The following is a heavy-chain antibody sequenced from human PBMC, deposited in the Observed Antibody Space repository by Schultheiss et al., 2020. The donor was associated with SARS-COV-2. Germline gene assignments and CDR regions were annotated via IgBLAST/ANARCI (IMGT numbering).Heavy chain of an antibody. J-gene: IGHJ4*02. CDR1: GGSISSGGYY. CDR3: ARYSDSDLSLDF. Sequence: SQTLSLTCTVSGGSISSGGYYWSWIRQHPGKGLEWIGYIHHSGGTFYNPSLTSRTVMSVDKSKNQFSLTLRSVTVADTALYFCARYSDSDLSLDFWGQGTLVTVSS. V-gene: IGHV4-31*03. D-gene: IGHD5-12*01. CDR2: IHHSGGT.